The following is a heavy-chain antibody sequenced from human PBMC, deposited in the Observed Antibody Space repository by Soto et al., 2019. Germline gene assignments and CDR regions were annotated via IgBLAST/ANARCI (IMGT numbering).Heavy chain of an antibody. CDR2: ISYTGNT. Sequence: SETLSLGGSVPGRSISTYYWSWIRQTPGKGLEWVGYISYTGNTNYNPSLKSRVTMSVDTSKDHISLKLRSVTTADTAVYFCARLTGTSVLDGFDIWGQGTMVTVSS. CDR3: ARLTGTSVLDGFDI. J-gene: IGHJ3*02. V-gene: IGHV4-59*01. CDR1: GRSISTYY. D-gene: IGHD1-7*01.